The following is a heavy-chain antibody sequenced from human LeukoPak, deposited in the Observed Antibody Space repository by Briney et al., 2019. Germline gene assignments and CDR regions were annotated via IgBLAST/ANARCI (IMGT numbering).Heavy chain of an antibody. J-gene: IGHJ3*02. V-gene: IGHV1-69*13. Sequence: GASVKVSCKASGGTFSSYAISWVRQAPGQGLEWMGGIIPIFGTANYAQKFQGRVTITADESTSTAHMELSSLRSEDTAVFYCARVTNGDAFDIWGQGTMVTVSS. D-gene: IGHD1-1*01. CDR3: ARVTNGDAFDI. CDR2: IIPIFGTA. CDR1: GGTFSSYA.